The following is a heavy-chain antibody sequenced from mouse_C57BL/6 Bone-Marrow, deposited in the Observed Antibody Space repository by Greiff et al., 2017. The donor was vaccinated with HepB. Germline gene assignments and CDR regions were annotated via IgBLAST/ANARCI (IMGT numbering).Heavy chain of an antibody. CDR1: GYTFTDYY. Sequence: EVQLQQSGPELVKPGASVKISCKASGYTFTDYYMNWVKQSHGKSLEWIGDINPNNGGTSYNQKFKGKATLTVDKSSITAYMELRSLTSEDSEVYYCARDVLASSYPYYFDYWGQGTTLTVSS. CDR2: INPNNGGT. CDR3: ARDVLASSYPYYFDY. J-gene: IGHJ2*01. V-gene: IGHV1-26*01. D-gene: IGHD1-1*01.